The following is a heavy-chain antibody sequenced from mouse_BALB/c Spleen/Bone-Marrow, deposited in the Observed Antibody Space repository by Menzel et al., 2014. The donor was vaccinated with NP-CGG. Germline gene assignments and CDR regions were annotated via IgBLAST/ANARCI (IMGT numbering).Heavy chain of an antibody. CDR3: ASQGYYGKGDY. D-gene: IGHD2-1*01. CDR2: INPDSSTI. J-gene: IGHJ2*01. Sequence: EVQLQESGGGLVQPGGSLKLSCAASGFDFSRYWMSWVRQAPGKGLEWIGEINPDSSTINYTPSLKDKFIISRDNAKNTLYLQMSKVRSENTALYYCASQGYYGKGDYWGQGTTLTVSS. V-gene: IGHV4-1*02. CDR1: GFDFSRYW.